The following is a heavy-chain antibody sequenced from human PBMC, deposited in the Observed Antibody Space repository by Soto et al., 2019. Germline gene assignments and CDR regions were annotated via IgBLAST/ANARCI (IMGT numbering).Heavy chain of an antibody. CDR2: IYYSGST. D-gene: IGHD2-21*01. Sequence: PSETLSLTCTVSGGSISSGSYYWGWIRQPPGKGLEWIGSIYYSGSTYYNPSLKSRVTISVDTSKNQFSLKLSSVTAADTAVYYCATHEITDGDFDYWGQGTLVT. J-gene: IGHJ4*02. CDR1: GGSISSGSYY. V-gene: IGHV4-39*01. CDR3: ATHEITDGDFDY.